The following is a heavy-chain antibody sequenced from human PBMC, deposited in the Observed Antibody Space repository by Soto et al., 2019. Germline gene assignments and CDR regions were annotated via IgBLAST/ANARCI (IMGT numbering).Heavy chain of an antibody. J-gene: IGHJ5*02. Sequence: ASVKVSCKASGYSFTSYGISWVRQAPGQGLEWMGWISAYNGNTNYAQKLQGRVTMTTDTSTSTAYMELRSLRSDDTAVYYCARDHKQQLIGGWTNWFDPWGQGTLVTVSS. CDR3: ARDHKQQLIGGWTNWFDP. D-gene: IGHD6-13*01. CDR1: GYSFTSYG. V-gene: IGHV1-18*01. CDR2: ISAYNGNT.